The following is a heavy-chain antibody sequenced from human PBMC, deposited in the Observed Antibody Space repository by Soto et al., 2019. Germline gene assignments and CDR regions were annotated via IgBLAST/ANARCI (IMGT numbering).Heavy chain of an antibody. J-gene: IGHJ3*02. V-gene: IGHV1-58*02. CDR3: AAENYDPTPSDAFDI. CDR1: GFTFTSSA. Sequence: QMQLVQSGPEVKKPGTSVKVSCKASGFTFTSSAMQWVRQARGQRLEWIGWIVVGSGNTNYAQKSQERVTITRDMSTSPAYMELSSLRSEDTAVYYCAAENYDPTPSDAFDIWGQGTMVTVSS. D-gene: IGHD3-22*01. CDR2: IVVGSGNT.